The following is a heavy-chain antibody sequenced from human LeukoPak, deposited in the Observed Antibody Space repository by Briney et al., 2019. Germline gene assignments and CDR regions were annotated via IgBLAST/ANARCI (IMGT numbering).Heavy chain of an antibody. V-gene: IGHV1-2*06. CDR1: GYTFTGYY. J-gene: IGHJ1*01. D-gene: IGHD2-2*01. Sequence: ASVKVSCKASGYTFTGYYMHWVRQAPGQGLEWMGRINPNSGGTNYAQKFQGRVTMTRDTSISTAYMELSRLRSDDTAVYYGARGGWGVGCSSTSCYDSEYFQHWGQGTLVTVSS. CDR3: ARGGWGVGCSSTSCYDSEYFQH. CDR2: INPNSGGT.